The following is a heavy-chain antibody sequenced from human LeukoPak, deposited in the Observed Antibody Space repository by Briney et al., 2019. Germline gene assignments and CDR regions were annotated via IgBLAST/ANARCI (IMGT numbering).Heavy chain of an antibody. J-gene: IGHJ5*02. CDR3: ATGHYGSGSYANWFDP. CDR1: GYTLTELS. CDR2: FDPEDGET. D-gene: IGHD3-10*01. V-gene: IGHV1-24*01. Sequence: ASVKVSCKVSGYTLTELSMHWVRQAPGKGLEWMGGFDPEDGETIYAQKFQGRVTMTEDTSTDTAYMELSSMRYEDTAVYYCATGHYGSGSYANWFDPWGQGTLVTVSS.